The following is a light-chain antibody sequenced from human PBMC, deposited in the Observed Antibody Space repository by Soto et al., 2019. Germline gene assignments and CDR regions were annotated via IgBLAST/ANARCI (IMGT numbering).Light chain of an antibody. J-gene: IGLJ2*01. V-gene: IGLV1-40*01. CDR1: SSNIGAGYD. CDR3: CSFAGGATFV. CDR2: EAS. Sequence: QSVLTQPPSVSGAPGQRVTISCTGSSSNIGAGYDVHWYQQLPGTAPKLIIYEASERPSGVSDRFSGSRSGNTASLTISTLQAEDEADYSCCSFAGGATFVFGGGTKLTVL.